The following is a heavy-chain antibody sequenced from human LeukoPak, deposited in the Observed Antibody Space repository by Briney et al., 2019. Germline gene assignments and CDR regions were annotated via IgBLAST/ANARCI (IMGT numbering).Heavy chain of an antibody. D-gene: IGHD2-21*02. V-gene: IGHV4-34*01. J-gene: IGHJ4*02. CDR2: INHSGTT. Sequence: SETLSLTCAIYIESFSGYYWTWIRQPPGKGLEWIGEINHSGTTNYNPSLKSRVTISADTSKNQFSLKLTSVTAADTATYYCARVMGDLSVDYWGQGTLVTVSS. CDR1: IESFSGYY. CDR3: ARVMGDLSVDY.